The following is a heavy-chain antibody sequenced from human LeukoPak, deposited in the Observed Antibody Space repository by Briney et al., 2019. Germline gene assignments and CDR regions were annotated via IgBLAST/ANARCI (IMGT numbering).Heavy chain of an antibody. CDR3: ARDRVAGTRGDYGMDV. J-gene: IGHJ6*02. V-gene: IGHV1-2*02. CDR1: GYTFTDYY. D-gene: IGHD3-10*01. CDR2: INPKSGAT. Sequence: GASVKVSCKASGYTFTDYYMHWVRQAPGQGLEWMGWINPKSGATFYVQTFQGRVPMTRGTSINTAYMDLSSLRSDVTAVYSCARDRVAGTRGDYGMDVWGQGTTVTVS.